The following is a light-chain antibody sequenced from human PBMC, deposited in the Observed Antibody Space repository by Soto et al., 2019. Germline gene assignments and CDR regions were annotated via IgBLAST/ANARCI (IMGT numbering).Light chain of an antibody. V-gene: IGKV3-20*01. J-gene: IGKJ1*01. Sequence: EVVLMQSPGTLSLSPGERVTLSCRASQSVASSYLAWYQQKPGRAPRLLFYSASSRATGSPDRFSGSGSGPALTLTISRLEPDDFAVYYCHHCGRFPETFGQGTNVEIK. CDR3: HHCGRFPET. CDR1: QSVASSY. CDR2: SAS.